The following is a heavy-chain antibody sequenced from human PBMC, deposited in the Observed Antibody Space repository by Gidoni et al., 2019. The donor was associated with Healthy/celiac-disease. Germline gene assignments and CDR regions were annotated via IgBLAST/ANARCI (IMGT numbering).Heavy chain of an antibody. CDR1: GRSISRSSYY. J-gene: IGHJ3*02. Sequence: QLQLQESGPGLVKPSATLSLTCTVSGRSISRSSYYWGWIRQPPGKGLEWIGSIYYSGSTYYNPYLKSLVTRSVDTSKNQFSLKLSSVTAADTAVYYCASIMVRGVIITTWDAFDIWGQGTMVTVSS. CDR3: ASIMVRGVIITTWDAFDI. V-gene: IGHV4-39*01. D-gene: IGHD3-10*01. CDR2: IYYSGST.